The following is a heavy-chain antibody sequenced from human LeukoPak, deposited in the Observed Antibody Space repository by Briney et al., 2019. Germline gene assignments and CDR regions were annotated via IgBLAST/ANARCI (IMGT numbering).Heavy chain of an antibody. CDR2: IYYSGST. Sequence: SETLSLTCTVSGGSISSSSYYWGWIRQPPGKGLEWIGSIYYSGSTYYNPSLKSRVTISVDTSKNQFSLKLSSVTAADTAVYYCARGSDSGSYEKEVVFWGQGTLVTVSS. V-gene: IGHV4-39*07. J-gene: IGHJ4*02. D-gene: IGHD1-26*01. CDR3: ARGSDSGSYEKEVVF. CDR1: GGSISSSSYY.